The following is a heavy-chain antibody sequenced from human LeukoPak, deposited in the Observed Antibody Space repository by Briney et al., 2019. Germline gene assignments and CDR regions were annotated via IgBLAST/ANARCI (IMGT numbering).Heavy chain of an antibody. CDR1: GFTFSSDG. J-gene: IGHJ4*02. Sequence: GGSLRLSCAASGFTFSSDGMNWVRQAPGKGLEWVSYISSGSSTIHYADSVKGRFTISRDNAKKSLYLQMNSLRAEDTAVYYCARWGLGSTWFTFDYWGQGTLVTVSS. V-gene: IGHV3-48*04. CDR2: ISSGSSTI. D-gene: IGHD6-13*01. CDR3: ARWGLGSTWFTFDY.